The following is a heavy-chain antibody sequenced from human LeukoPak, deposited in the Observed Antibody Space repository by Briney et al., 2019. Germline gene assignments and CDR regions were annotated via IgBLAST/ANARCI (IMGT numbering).Heavy chain of an antibody. CDR3: ARGGFYYGSGEINWFDP. CDR1: GGSISSYY. Sequence: PSETLSLTCTVSGGSISSYYWSWIRQPAGKGLEWIGRIYTSGSTNYNPSLKSRATMSVDTSKNQFSLKLSSVTAADTAVYYCARGGFYYGSGEINWFDPWGQGTLVTVSS. V-gene: IGHV4-4*07. D-gene: IGHD3-10*01. CDR2: IYTSGST. J-gene: IGHJ5*02.